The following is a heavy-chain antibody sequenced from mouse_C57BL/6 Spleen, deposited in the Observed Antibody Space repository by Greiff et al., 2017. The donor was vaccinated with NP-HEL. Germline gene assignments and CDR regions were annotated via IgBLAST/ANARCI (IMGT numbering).Heavy chain of an antibody. Sequence: VMLVESGAELARPGASVKLSCKASGYTFTSYGISWVKQRTGQGLEWIGEIYPRSGNTYYNEKFKGKATLTADKSSSTAYMELRSLTSEDSAVYFCARTSNWDEGGCAYWGQGTLVTVSA. CDR2: IYPRSGNT. J-gene: IGHJ3*01. V-gene: IGHV1-81*01. CDR3: ARTSNWDEGGCAY. CDR1: GYTFTSYG. D-gene: IGHD4-1*01.